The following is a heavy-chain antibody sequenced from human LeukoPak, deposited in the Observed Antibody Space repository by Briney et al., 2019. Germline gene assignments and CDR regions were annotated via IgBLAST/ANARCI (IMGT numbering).Heavy chain of an antibody. D-gene: IGHD3-10*01. J-gene: IGHJ3*02. V-gene: IGHV4-39*01. CDR2: IYYSGST. CDR3: ARGQPTGSGKCTFDI. CDR1: GGSISSSSYY. Sequence: PSETLSLTCTVSGGSISSSSYYWGWIRQPPGKGLEWIGSIYYSGSTYYNPSLKSRVTISVDTSKNQFSLKLSSVTAADTAVYYCARGQPTGSGKCTFDIWGQGTMVTVSS.